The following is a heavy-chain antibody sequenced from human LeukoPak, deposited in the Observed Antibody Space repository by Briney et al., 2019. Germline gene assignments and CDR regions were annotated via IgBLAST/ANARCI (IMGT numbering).Heavy chain of an antibody. J-gene: IGHJ5*02. CDR2: IYTSGST. CDR3: ARILGDPASFSFDP. D-gene: IGHD2-21*02. V-gene: IGHV4-4*07. Sequence: PSETLSLTCTVSGGSISSYYWSWIRQPAGKGLEWIGRIYTSGSTNYNPSLKSRVTMSVDTSKNQFSLKLSSVTAADSAVYYCARILGDPASFSFDPWGQGTLVTVSS. CDR1: GGSISSYY.